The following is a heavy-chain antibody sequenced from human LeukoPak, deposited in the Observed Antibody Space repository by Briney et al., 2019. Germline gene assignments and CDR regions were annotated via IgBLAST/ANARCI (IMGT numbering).Heavy chain of an antibody. V-gene: IGHV3-64*04. J-gene: IGHJ4*02. Sequence: GGSLRLSCSASGFTFSRYAMHWVRQAPGKGLEYVSAISSNGGSTYYADSVKGRFTISRDNYKNTMYLQVNSLRDEDTAVYYCARDLEAANTYYFDYWGQGTMVTVSS. D-gene: IGHD6-13*01. CDR3: ARDLEAANTYYFDY. CDR2: ISSNGGST. CDR1: GFTFSRYA.